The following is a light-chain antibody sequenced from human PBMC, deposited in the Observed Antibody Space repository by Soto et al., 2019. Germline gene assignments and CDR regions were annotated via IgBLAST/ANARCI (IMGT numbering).Light chain of an antibody. J-gene: IGKJ1*01. V-gene: IGKV1-5*03. CDR1: QSISNW. CDR3: QQYNSYSPT. CDR2: RTS. Sequence: DIQMTQSPSILSASVGDRVTITCRASQSISNWLAWYQQKPGKAPKLLIYRTSSLEGGVPSRFSGSGSGTEFTITISSLQPDDFATYYCQQYNSYSPTFGQGTKMEIK.